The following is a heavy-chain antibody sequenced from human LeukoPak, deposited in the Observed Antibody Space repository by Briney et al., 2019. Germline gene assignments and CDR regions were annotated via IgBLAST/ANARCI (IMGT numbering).Heavy chain of an antibody. CDR1: GGSICSSSYY. CDR3: VLTVERRDGYNYFRAGSTGRYNWFDP. J-gene: IGHJ5*02. V-gene: IGHV4-39*07. CDR2: IYYSGST. Sequence: SETLSLTCTVSGGSICSSSYYWGWIRQPPGKGLEWIGSIYYSGSTYYNSSLKSRVTISVDTSKNQFSLKLSSVTAADTAVYYCVLTVERRDGYNYFRAGSTGRYNWFDPWGQGTLVTVSS. D-gene: IGHD5-24*01.